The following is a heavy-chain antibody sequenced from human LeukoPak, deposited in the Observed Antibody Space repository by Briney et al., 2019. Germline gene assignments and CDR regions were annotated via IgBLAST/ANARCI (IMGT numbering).Heavy chain of an antibody. CDR1: GGTFISYA. Sequence: SVKVSCKASGGTFISYAISWVRQAPGQGLEWMGRIIPIFGTANYVQKFQGRVTITTDESTSTAYMELSSLRSEDTAVYYCATVTYYYDSSGYKAGFDPWGQGTLVTVSS. J-gene: IGHJ5*02. CDR3: ATVTYYYDSSGYKAGFDP. V-gene: IGHV1-69*05. CDR2: IIPIFGTA. D-gene: IGHD3-22*01.